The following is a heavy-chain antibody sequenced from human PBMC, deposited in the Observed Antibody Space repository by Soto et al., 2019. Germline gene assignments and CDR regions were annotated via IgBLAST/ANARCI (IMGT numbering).Heavy chain of an antibody. Sequence: ASVKVSCKASGYTFTSYAMHWVRQAPGQRLEWMGWINAGNGNTKYSQKFQGRVTITRDTSASTAYMELSSLRSEDTAVYYCALGKGGYYRPGSLDDWGKGTLVTVSS. D-gene: IGHD3-10*01. CDR3: ALGKGGYYRPGSLDD. V-gene: IGHV1-3*01. J-gene: IGHJ4*02. CDR1: GYTFTSYA. CDR2: INAGNGNT.